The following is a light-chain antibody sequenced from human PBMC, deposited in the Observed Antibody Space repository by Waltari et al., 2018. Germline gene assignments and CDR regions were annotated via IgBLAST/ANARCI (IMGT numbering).Light chain of an antibody. V-gene: IGKV4-1*01. CDR2: GAS. Sequence: DIEMTQSPASLAVSLGEGATLNCQSSQKLHTSDHEKHLAWYQKKPGQPPRLLIFGASTRESGVPDRFSGSGSGADFSLTISGLQAEDVAVYYCEQYYTTPFTFGQGTKVEIK. CDR3: EQYYTTPFT. J-gene: IGKJ2*01. CDR1: QKLHTSDHEKH.